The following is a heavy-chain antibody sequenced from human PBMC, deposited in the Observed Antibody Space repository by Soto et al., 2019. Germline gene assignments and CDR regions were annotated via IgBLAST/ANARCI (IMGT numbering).Heavy chain of an antibody. CDR3: ARGSVDTVDSSGFYEY. Sequence: PSETLSLTCAVYGGSFSAYYWSWIRQPPGKGLEWIGEINHSGGTSYNPSLKSRVTISVDTSKSQFSLKLTSVTAAGRAVYYCARGSVDTVDSSGFYEYCGQGTPFTVSS. D-gene: IGHD3-22*01. J-gene: IGHJ4*02. CDR1: GGSFSAYY. CDR2: INHSGGT. V-gene: IGHV4-34*01.